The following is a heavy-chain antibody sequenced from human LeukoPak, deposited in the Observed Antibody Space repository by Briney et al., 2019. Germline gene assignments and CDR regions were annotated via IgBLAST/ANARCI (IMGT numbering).Heavy chain of an antibody. CDR2: INLNSGGT. CDR1: GYPFGNYD. Sequence: ASVKVSCKASGYPFGNYDINWVRQAPGQGLEWMGWINLNSGGTNYAQKFQGRVTMTRDTSISTAYMELSRLRSDDTAVYYCARAAYSSSWYDYWGQGTLVTVSS. V-gene: IGHV1-2*02. CDR3: ARAAYSSSWYDY. J-gene: IGHJ4*02. D-gene: IGHD6-13*01.